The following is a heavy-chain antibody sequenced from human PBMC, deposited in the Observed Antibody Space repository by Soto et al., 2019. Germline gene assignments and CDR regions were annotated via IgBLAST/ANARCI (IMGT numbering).Heavy chain of an antibody. V-gene: IGHV3-21*01. CDR2: ISSSGYI. Sequence: EVQLVESGGGLVKPGGSLRLSCAASGFNFNSYTINWVRQAPGKRLEWLSSISSSGYIFSTDSVRGRFTISRDNAKNSVYLQITSLRAEDTAVYFCARDCSGGSCYPGMDVWGQGPTVTVSS. CDR1: GFNFNSYT. D-gene: IGHD2-15*01. CDR3: ARDCSGGSCYPGMDV. J-gene: IGHJ6*02.